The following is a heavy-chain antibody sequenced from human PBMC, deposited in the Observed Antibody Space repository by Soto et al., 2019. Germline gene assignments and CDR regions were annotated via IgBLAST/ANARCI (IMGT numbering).Heavy chain of an antibody. CDR3: ARDHAIVGATDAFDI. J-gene: IGHJ3*02. Sequence: ASVKVSCKXSGYTFTSYAMHWVRQAPGQRLEWMGWINAGNGNTKYSQKFQGRVTITRDTSASTAHMELSSLRSEDTAVYYCARDHAIVGATDAFDIWGQGTMVTVS. D-gene: IGHD1-26*01. CDR1: GYTFTSYA. V-gene: IGHV1-3*01. CDR2: INAGNGNT.